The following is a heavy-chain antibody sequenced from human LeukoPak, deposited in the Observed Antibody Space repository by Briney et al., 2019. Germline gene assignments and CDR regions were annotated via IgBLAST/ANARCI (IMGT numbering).Heavy chain of an antibody. CDR2: IYHSGST. D-gene: IGHD3-3*01. CDR1: GGSISSGGYS. J-gene: IGHJ4*02. CDR3: ARGKFLEWSSPGFFDY. V-gene: IGHV4-30-2*01. Sequence: SETLSLTCAVSGGSISSGGYSWSWIRQPPGKGLEWIGYIYHSGSTNYNPSLKSRVTISVDTSKNQFSLKLSSVTAADTAVYYCARGKFLEWSSPGFFDYWGQGTLVTVSS.